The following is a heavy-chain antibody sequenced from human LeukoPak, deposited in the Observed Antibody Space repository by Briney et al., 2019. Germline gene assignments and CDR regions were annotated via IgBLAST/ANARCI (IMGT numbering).Heavy chain of an antibody. J-gene: IGHJ2*01. CDR3: ATSVVTPWDL. Sequence: GGSLRLSCAVSGFTFSSYAMSWVRQAPGKGLEWVSVIYSGGSTYYADSVKGRFTISRDNSKNTLYLQMDSLRAEDTAVYYCATSVVTPWDLWGRGTLVTVSS. CDR1: GFTFSSYA. CDR2: IYSGGST. V-gene: IGHV3-66*01. D-gene: IGHD4-23*01.